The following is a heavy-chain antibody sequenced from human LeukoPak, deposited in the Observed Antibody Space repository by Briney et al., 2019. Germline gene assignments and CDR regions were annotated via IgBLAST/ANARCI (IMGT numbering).Heavy chain of an antibody. J-gene: IGHJ4*02. Sequence: ASVKVSCKASGYTFTSYGISWVRQAPGQGLEWMGWISAYNGNTNYAQKFQGRVTMTRDTSISTAYMELSRLRSDDTAVYYCASFQKAYYYDSSGPRFDYWGQGTLVTVSS. CDR3: ASFQKAYYYDSSGPRFDY. CDR2: ISAYNGNT. CDR1: GYTFTSYG. V-gene: IGHV1-18*01. D-gene: IGHD3-22*01.